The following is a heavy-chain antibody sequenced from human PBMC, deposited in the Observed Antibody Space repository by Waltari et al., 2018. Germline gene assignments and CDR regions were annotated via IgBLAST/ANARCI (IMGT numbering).Heavy chain of an antibody. CDR1: GFTFSSYG. J-gene: IGHJ1*01. V-gene: IGHV3-30*02. CDR2: IRYDVSNK. CDR3: AKEGRVAARREAEQYFQH. Sequence: QVQLVESGGGVVQPGGSLRLSCAASGFTFSSYGMHWVRQAPGKGREWGALIRYDVSNKYYADSVKGRFTISRDNSKNTLYLQMNSLGAEDTAVYYCAKEGRVAARREAEQYFQHWGQGTLVTVSS. D-gene: IGHD6-6*01.